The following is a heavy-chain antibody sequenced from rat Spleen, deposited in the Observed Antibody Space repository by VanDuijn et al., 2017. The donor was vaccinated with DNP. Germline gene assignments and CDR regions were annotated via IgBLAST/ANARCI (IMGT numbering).Heavy chain of an antibody. J-gene: IGHJ2*01. CDR1: GFTFSDYY. CDR2: ISPSGSRP. V-gene: IGHV5-20*01. CDR3: TRGVYYGSSWAFDY. D-gene: IGHD1-6*01. Sequence: EVQLVESGGGLLQPGRSLRLSCAASGFTFSDYYMAWVRQAPKKGLEWVAAISPSGSRPYSPDSVKGRFTISRDTAKSSLYLQMNSLKSEDTATYYCTRGVYYGSSWAFDYWGHGVMVTVSS.